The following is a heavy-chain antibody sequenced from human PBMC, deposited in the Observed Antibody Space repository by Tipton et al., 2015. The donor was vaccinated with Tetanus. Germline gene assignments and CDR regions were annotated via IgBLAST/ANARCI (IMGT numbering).Heavy chain of an antibody. Sequence: TLSLTCTVSGGSLTSSLYYWGWIRQPPGKGLERIGNFYNGDTTHYNVSLEGRVTISVDTSKHQFSLKLTSLSAADTAVYYCARQTSTGIGGRGPFDYWGQGTVVIVSS. CDR1: GGSLTSSLYY. CDR3: ARQTSTGIGGRGPFDY. CDR2: FYNGDTT. V-gene: IGHV4-39*01. J-gene: IGHJ4*02. D-gene: IGHD2-15*01.